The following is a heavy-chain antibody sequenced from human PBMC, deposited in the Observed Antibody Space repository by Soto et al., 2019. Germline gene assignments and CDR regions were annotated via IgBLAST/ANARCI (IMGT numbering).Heavy chain of an antibody. CDR2: IYHSGST. CDR1: GGSISSGGYS. V-gene: IGHV4-30-2*01. D-gene: IGHD2-2*01. J-gene: IGHJ5*02. Sequence: QLQLRESGSGLVKPSQTLSLTCAVSGGSISSGGYSWSWIRQPPGKGLEWIGYIYHSGSTYYNPSLKSRVTISVDRSKIQFSLKLSSVTAADTAVYYCARVPDRWGQGTLVTVSS. CDR3: ARVPDR.